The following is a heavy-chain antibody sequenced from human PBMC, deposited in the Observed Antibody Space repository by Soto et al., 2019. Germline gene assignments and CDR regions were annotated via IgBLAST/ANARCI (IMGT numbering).Heavy chain of an antibody. D-gene: IGHD6-13*01. J-gene: IGHJ5*02. CDR1: GFTFSSYS. CDR3: ARHPERIAQIGWFDP. V-gene: IGHV3-48*01. Sequence: EVQLVESGGGLVQPGGSLRLSCAASGFTFSSYSMNWVRQAPGKGLEWVSYISSSSSTIYYADSVKGRFTISRDNAKNSRYLQMKSLRAEETAVYYCARHPERIAQIGWFDPWGQGTLVTVSS. CDR2: ISSSSSTI.